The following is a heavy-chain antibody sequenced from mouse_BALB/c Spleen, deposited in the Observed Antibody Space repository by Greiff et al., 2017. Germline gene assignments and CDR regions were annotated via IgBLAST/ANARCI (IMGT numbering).Heavy chain of an antibody. CDR3: DREIWDGSFYYYAMDY. CDR2: IWAGGST. V-gene: IGHV2-9*02. J-gene: IGHJ4*01. D-gene: IGHD4-1*01. CDR1: GFSLTSYG. Sequence: QVQLKESGPGLVAPSQSLSITCTVSGFSLTSYGVHWVRQPPGKGLEWLGVIWAGGSTNYNSALMSRLSISKDNSKSQVFLKMNSLQTDDTAMYYCDREIWDGSFYYYAMDYWGQGTSVTVSS.